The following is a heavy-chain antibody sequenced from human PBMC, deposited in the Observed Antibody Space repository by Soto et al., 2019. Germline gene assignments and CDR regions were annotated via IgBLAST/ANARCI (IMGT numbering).Heavy chain of an antibody. CDR1: GYTFTSYD. D-gene: IGHD3-16*01. Sequence: QVQLVQSGAEVKKPGASVKVSCKASGYTFTSYDINWVRLATGQGLEWMGWMNPNSGNTAYAQKCQSSVTTTSTTSISTAYMEMSSLRAEDTAVYYCARLKQDYAVAWGQGTLVTVSS. V-gene: IGHV1-8*01. J-gene: IGHJ5*02. CDR3: ARLKQDYAVA. CDR2: MNPNSGNT.